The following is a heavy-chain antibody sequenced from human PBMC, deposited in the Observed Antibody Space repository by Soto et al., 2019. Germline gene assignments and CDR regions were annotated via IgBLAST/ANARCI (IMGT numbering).Heavy chain of an antibody. Sequence: PSETLSLTCPVSGGSISRYYWSWIRQPPGKGLEWIGYIYYSGSTNYNPSLKSRVTISVDTSKNQFSLKLSSVTAADTAVYYCARGSEDSGWYLIMDVWGQGTTVT. CDR2: IYYSGST. D-gene: IGHD6-19*01. CDR1: GGSISRYY. J-gene: IGHJ6*02. CDR3: ARGSEDSGWYLIMDV. V-gene: IGHV4-59*01.